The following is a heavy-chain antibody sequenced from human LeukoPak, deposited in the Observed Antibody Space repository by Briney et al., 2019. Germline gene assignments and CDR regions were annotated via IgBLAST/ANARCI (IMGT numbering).Heavy chain of an antibody. CDR1: GSGFTFRNAW. D-gene: IGHD1-26*01. Sequence: GGSLRLSCTDSGSGFTFRNAWMSWVRQAPGKGLEWVGRIRSKTDGGTADYVAPVKGRFTISRDDSKDTLYLQMNSLETEDTGVYYCTTEWDWGQGTLVTVSS. J-gene: IGHJ4*02. CDR2: IRSKTDGGTA. V-gene: IGHV3-15*01. CDR3: TTEWD.